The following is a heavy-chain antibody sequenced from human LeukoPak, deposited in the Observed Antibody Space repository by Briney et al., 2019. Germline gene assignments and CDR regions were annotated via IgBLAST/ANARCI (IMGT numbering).Heavy chain of an antibody. J-gene: IGHJ6*03. Sequence: GGSLRLSCAASGFTFNAYTIHWVRQAPGKGLEWVANIKQDGSEKHCVDSVRGRLNISRDNAKNSLYLQMSSLRAEDTAVYYCTRVEETATTAAIIRKYSYYYYYMDVWGKGNTVTVSS. CDR1: GFTFNAYT. V-gene: IGHV3-7*01. CDR3: TRVEETATTAAIIRKYSYYYYYMDV. CDR2: IKQDGSEK. D-gene: IGHD4-11*01.